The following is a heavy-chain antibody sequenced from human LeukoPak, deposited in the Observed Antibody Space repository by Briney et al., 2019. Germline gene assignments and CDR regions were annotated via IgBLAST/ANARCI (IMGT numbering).Heavy chain of an antibody. V-gene: IGHV1-18*01. J-gene: IGHJ5*02. D-gene: IGHD2-2*02. CDR2: ISAYNGNT. Sequence: ASVKVSCKASGYTFTSHGISWVRQAPGQGLEWMGWISAYNGNTNYAQKLQGRVTMTTDTSTSTAYMELRSLRSDDTAVYYCARVGCSSTSCYTGYTHGDWFDPWGQGTLVTVSS. CDR3: ARVGCSSTSCYTGYTHGDWFDP. CDR1: GYTFTSHG.